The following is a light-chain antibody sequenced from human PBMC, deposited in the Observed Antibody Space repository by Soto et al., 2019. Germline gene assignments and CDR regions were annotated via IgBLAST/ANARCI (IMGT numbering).Light chain of an antibody. CDR3: QQRSNWPPSIT. Sequence: EIVVRQSPGALSLSPGERATLSCRAGQSVSSSYLAWYRQKPGQAPRLLIYGASSRATGIPDRFSGSGSGTDFTLTISRLEPEDFAVYYCQQRSNWPPSITFGQGTRLEIK. CDR2: GAS. J-gene: IGKJ5*01. CDR1: QSVSSSY. V-gene: IGKV3D-20*02.